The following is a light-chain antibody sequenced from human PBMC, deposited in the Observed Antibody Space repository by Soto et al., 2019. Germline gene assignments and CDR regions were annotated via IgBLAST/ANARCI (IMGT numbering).Light chain of an antibody. CDR1: QSVSSSY. Sequence: EIVLTQSPGTLSLSPGERATLSCRASQSVSSSYLAWYQQKPGQAPRLLIYAASSRATGIPDRFSGSGSGTDFTLTISRLEPEDFAVYYCLQYGSSPLTFGQGTKLEIK. V-gene: IGKV3-20*01. CDR3: LQYGSSPLT. J-gene: IGKJ2*01. CDR2: AAS.